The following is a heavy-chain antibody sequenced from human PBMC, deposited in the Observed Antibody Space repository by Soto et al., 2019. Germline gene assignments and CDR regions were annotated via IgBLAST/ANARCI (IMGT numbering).Heavy chain of an antibody. J-gene: IGHJ6*02. CDR3: ARDSFGYYLPTYGMDV. CDR1: GFTFSTFS. D-gene: IGHD4-17*01. Sequence: VQLVESGGGVVQPGRSLRLSCAGSGFTFSTFSLHWVRQAPGKGLEWVAVVSFNEDKKDYAESVKGRFTISRDNSKNTLSLHMTNLRPEDTAVYRCARDSFGYYLPTYGMDVWGPGTTVIVS. V-gene: IGHV3-30-3*01. CDR2: VSFNEDKK.